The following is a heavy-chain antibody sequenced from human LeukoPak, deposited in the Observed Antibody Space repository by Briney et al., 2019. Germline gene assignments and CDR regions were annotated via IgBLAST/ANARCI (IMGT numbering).Heavy chain of an antibody. J-gene: IGHJ4*02. CDR1: GFTFTNYW. CDR2: IYLDGSRA. V-gene: IGHV3-7*01. Sequence: GGSLRLSCAVSGFTFTNYWMSWARQSPGKGLEWVANIYLDGSRAYYVDSVKGRFTISRDNSKNTLYLQMSGLRPEDTAVYFCAKDWGNKFASGSSYLDSWGQGTLVTVSS. D-gene: IGHD3-10*01. CDR3: AKDWGNKFASGSSYLDS.